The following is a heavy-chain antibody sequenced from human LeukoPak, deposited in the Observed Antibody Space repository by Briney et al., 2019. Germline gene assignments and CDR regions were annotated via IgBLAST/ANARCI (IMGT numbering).Heavy chain of an antibody. CDR2: ISGSGPST. Sequence: PGGSLRLSCAASGFTFYTYAMSWVRQAPGKGLEWVSSISGSGPSTAYADSVKGRFTISRDKSKNTLYLQMNSLKVEDTAVYYCARLPTFYFDSSHYHYDSWGRGTQVTVSS. D-gene: IGHD3-22*01. CDR1: GFTFYTYA. J-gene: IGHJ5*02. CDR3: ARLPTFYFDSSHYHYDS. V-gene: IGHV3-23*01.